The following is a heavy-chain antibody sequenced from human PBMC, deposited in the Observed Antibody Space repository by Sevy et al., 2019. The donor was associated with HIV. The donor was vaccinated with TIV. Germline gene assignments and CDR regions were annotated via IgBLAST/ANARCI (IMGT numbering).Heavy chain of an antibody. CDR3: ARGGGYCSSTSCYDAFDI. CDR2: IIPIFGTA. V-gene: IGHV1-69*06. D-gene: IGHD2-2*01. J-gene: IGHJ3*02. Sequence: ASVKVSCKASGGTFSSYAISWVRQAPGQGLEWMGGIIPIFGTANYAQKFQGRVTITADKSMSTAYMELSSLRSEDTAVYYCARGGGYCSSTSCYDAFDIWGQGTMVTVSS. CDR1: GGTFSSYA.